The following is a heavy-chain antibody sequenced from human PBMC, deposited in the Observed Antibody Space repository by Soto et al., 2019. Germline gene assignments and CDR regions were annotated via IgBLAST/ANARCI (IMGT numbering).Heavy chain of an antibody. Sequence: GXSVKVSCKASGYTFTGYYVHWVRQAPGQGLEWMGWINPNSGGTNYAQKFQGWVTMTRDTSISTAYMELSRLRSDETAVYYCARERQLVDAGYGMDVWGQGTTVTASS. J-gene: IGHJ6*02. CDR2: INPNSGGT. CDR3: ARERQLVDAGYGMDV. CDR1: GYTFTGYY. D-gene: IGHD6-6*01. V-gene: IGHV1-2*04.